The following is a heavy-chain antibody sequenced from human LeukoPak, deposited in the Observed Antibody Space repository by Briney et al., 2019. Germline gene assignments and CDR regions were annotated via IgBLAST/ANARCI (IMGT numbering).Heavy chain of an antibody. CDR2: IYTSGST. CDR3: ARGRESSYYDFWSGYYTGYYYYYMDV. J-gene: IGHJ6*03. V-gene: IGHV4-4*07. CDR1: GGSISSYY. D-gene: IGHD3-3*01. Sequence: SETLSLTCTVSGGSISSYYWSWIRQPAGKGLEWIGRIYTSGSTNYNPSLKSRVTMSVDTSENQFSLKLSSVTAADTAVYYCARGRESSYYDFWSGYYTGYYYYYMDVWGKGTTVTVSS.